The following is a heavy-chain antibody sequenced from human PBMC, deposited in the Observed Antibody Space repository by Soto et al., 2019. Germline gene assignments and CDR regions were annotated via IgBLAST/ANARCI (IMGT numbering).Heavy chain of an antibody. CDR2: IYSGGST. D-gene: IGHD1-7*01. Sequence: GGSLRLSCAASGFTVSSNYMSWVRQAPGKGLEWVSVIYSGGSTYYADSVKGRFTISRDNSKNTLYLQMNSLRAEDTAVYYCARVSGDPSRTTRGGWFDPWGQGTLVTVSS. J-gene: IGHJ5*02. CDR3: ARVSGDPSRTTRGGWFDP. CDR1: GFTVSSNY. V-gene: IGHV3-53*01.